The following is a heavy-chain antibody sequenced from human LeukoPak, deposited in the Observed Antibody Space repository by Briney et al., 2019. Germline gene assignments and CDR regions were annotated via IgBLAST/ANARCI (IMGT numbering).Heavy chain of an antibody. Sequence: GGSLRLSCTASGFTFGDHAMSWVRQAPGKGLEWVGFIRSKTYGGTTEYAASVKGRFTISRDDSKSIAYLQMNSLKTEDTAVYYCTRGPIQQWLYCGMDVWGQGTTVTVSS. J-gene: IGHJ6*02. CDR3: TRGPIQQWLYCGMDV. D-gene: IGHD5-18*01. CDR1: GFTFGDHA. V-gene: IGHV3-49*04. CDR2: IRSKTYGGTT.